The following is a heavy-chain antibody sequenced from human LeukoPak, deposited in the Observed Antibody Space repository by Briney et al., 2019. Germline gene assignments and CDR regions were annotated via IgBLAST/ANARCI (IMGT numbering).Heavy chain of an antibody. J-gene: IGHJ6*02. CDR2: IYHSGST. CDR3: ARDRGYYGMDV. Sequence: SETLSLTCAVSGGSISSGGYSWSWIRQPPGKGLEWIGYIYHSGSTYYNPSLKSRVTISVDRSKNQFSLKLSSVTAADTAVYYCARDRGYYGMDVWGQRTTVTVSS. V-gene: IGHV4-30-2*01. D-gene: IGHD5-24*01. CDR1: GGSISSGGYS.